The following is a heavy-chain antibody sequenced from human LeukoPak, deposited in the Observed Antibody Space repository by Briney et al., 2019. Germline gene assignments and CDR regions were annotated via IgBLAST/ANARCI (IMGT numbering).Heavy chain of an antibody. D-gene: IGHD1-26*01. Sequence: ASVKVSCKASGYTFTSYAMNWVRQAPGQGLEWMGWINTNTGNPTYARGFTGRFVFSLDTSVSTAYLQISSLKAEDTAVYYCARGTIWSRGSYYGDYWGQGTLVTVSS. CDR2: INTNTGNP. CDR1: GYTFTSYA. V-gene: IGHV7-4-1*02. J-gene: IGHJ4*02. CDR3: ARGTIWSRGSYYGDY.